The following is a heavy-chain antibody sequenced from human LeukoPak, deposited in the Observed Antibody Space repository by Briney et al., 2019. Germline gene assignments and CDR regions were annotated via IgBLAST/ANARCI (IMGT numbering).Heavy chain of an antibody. J-gene: IGHJ4*02. D-gene: IGHD2-21*02. CDR1: GGSFSGYY. Sequence: SETLSLTCAAYGGSFSGYYWSWIRQPPGKGLEWIGEINHSGSTNYNPSLKSRVTISVDTSKNQFSLKLSSVTAADTAVYYCARQIYCGGDRYSREYYFDYWGQGTLVTVSS. V-gene: IGHV4-34*01. CDR2: INHSGST. CDR3: ARQIYCGGDRYSREYYFDY.